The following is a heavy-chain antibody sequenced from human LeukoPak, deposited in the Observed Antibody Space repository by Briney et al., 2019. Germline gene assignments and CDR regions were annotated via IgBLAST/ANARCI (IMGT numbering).Heavy chain of an antibody. CDR3: ARLGPIAAAAPLSY. V-gene: IGHV5-51*01. D-gene: IGHD6-13*01. CDR1: GSRFTSYW. Sequence: GEPLKISWKGSGSRFTSYWIGGVRQMPGKGLEGMGIIYPGDSDTRYSPSCEGQVTISADKTRSNVSLQWSSLKASDTAMYYCARLGPIAAAAPLSYWGQGTLVTVSS. CDR2: IYPGDSDT. J-gene: IGHJ4*02.